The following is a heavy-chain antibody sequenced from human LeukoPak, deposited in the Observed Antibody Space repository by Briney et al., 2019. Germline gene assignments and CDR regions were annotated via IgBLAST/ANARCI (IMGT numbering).Heavy chain of an antibody. V-gene: IGHV4-59*08. CDR2: VYYSGST. CDR1: GGSISGPH. CDR3: VRVYYYDSSDLYFDP. J-gene: IGHJ5*02. Sequence: SETLSLTCTVSGGSISGPHWSWVRQPPGKGLEWIGDVYYSGSTNYNPSLKSRVTISVDTSKNQFSLKLSSVTAADTAVYYCVRVYYYDSSDLYFDPWGQGTLVTVSS. D-gene: IGHD3-22*01.